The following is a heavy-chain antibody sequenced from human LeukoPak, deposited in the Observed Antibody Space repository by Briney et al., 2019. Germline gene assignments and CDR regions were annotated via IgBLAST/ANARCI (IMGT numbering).Heavy chain of an antibody. CDR2: IRYSGRT. CDR1: DDSISRDF. CDR3: ARGRYYDFWSGYSDAFDI. D-gene: IGHD3-3*01. Sequence: SETLSLTCTASDDSISRDFWTWIRQPPGKGLEWIGYIRYSGRTEYNPSLKSRVTISIQTSKNQFSLKLTSVTAADTAVYYCARGRYYDFWSGYSDAFDIWGQGTMVTVSS. J-gene: IGHJ3*02. V-gene: IGHV4-59*01.